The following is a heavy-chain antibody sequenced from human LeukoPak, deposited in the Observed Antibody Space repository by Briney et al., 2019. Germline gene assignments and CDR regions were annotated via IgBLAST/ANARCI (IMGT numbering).Heavy chain of an antibody. D-gene: IGHD1-1*01. V-gene: IGHV3-7*01. Sequence: GGSLRLSCAASGFIFSSSWMNWVRQAPGKGLEWVANIKQDGGEKYYVDSVKGRFTISRDNAKNSLYLQMNSLRAEDTAVYYCARDLEWQERGKRDYFDYWGQGTLVTVSS. CDR1: GFIFSSSW. CDR2: IKQDGGEK. J-gene: IGHJ4*02. CDR3: ARDLEWQERGKRDYFDY.